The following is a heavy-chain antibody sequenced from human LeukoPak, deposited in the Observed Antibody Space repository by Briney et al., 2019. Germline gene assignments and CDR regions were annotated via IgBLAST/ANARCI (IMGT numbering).Heavy chain of an antibody. CDR3: ARDSNYDFWSGYYHGY. J-gene: IGHJ4*02. D-gene: IGHD3-3*01. CDR2: IYSGGST. CDR1: GFTFSNYA. V-gene: IGHV3-53*01. Sequence: GGSLRPSCAASGFTFSNYAMSWVRQAPGKGLEWVSVIYSGGSTYYADSVKGRFTISRDNSKNTLYLQMNSLRAEDTAVYYCARDSNYDFWSGYYHGYWGQGTLVTVSS.